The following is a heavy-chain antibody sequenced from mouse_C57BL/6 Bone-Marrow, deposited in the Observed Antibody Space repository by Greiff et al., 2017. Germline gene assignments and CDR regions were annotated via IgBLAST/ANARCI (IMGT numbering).Heavy chain of an antibody. CDR2: ISYDGSN. CDR1: GYSITSGYY. D-gene: IGHD2-4*01. CDR3: ARDYDYGFAY. J-gene: IGHJ3*01. V-gene: IGHV3-6*01. Sequence: EVQLVESGPGLVKPSQSLSLTCSVTGYSITSGYYWNWIRQFPGNKLEWMGYISYDGSNNYNPSLKNRISITRDTSKNQFFLKLNSVTTEDTATYYCARDYDYGFAYWGRGTLVTVSA.